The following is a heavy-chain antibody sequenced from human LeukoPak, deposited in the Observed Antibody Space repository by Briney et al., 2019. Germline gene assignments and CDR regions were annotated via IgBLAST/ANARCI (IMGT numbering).Heavy chain of an antibody. J-gene: IGHJ4*02. CDR1: GFTFSDYY. D-gene: IGHD2-2*01. CDR2: ISSSSSYI. V-gene: IGHV3-11*03. Sequence: GGSLRLSCAASGFTFSDYYMSWIRQAPGKGLEWVSSISSSSSYIYYADSVKGRFTISRDNAKNSLYLQMNSLRAEDTAVYYCAKFVVPAAMYYFDYWGQGTLVTVSS. CDR3: AKFVVPAAMYYFDY.